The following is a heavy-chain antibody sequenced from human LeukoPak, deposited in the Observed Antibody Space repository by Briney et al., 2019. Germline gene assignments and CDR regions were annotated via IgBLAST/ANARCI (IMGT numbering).Heavy chain of an antibody. D-gene: IGHD6-13*01. J-gene: IGHJ4*02. CDR1: GFTFSSYG. CDR2: IWYDGSNK. Sequence: GGSLRLSCAASGFTFSSYGMHWVRQAPGKGLEWVAVIWYDGSNKYYADSVKGRFTIFRDNSKNTLYLQMNSLRAEDTAVYYCARDFRYSSSGDVIDYWGQGTLVTVSS. CDR3: ARDFRYSSSGDVIDY. V-gene: IGHV3-33*01.